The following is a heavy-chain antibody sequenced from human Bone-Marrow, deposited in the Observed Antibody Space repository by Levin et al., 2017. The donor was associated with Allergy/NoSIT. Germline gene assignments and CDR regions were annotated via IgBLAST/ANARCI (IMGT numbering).Heavy chain of an antibody. J-gene: IGHJ4*02. CDR2: IRSKTDGATT. V-gene: IGHV3-15*05. Sequence: KSGGSLRLSCAASMFSFTNAWMSWVRQAPGKGLEWVGRIRSKTDGATTDYAAFAKGRFTISRDDSKDMVYLQMNSLKAEDTGVYFCTTEMVAALTLDYWGQGTLVTVSS. CDR1: MFSFTNAW. D-gene: IGHD2-15*01. CDR3: TTEMVAALTLDY.